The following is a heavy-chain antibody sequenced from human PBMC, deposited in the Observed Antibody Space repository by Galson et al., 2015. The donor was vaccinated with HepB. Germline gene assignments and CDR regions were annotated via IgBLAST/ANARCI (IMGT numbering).Heavy chain of an antibody. J-gene: IGHJ4*02. D-gene: IGHD3-16*01. V-gene: IGHV3-33*06. CDR1: GFTFSSYA. CDR3: AQLGTGY. CDR2: IWHDGSNQ. Sequence: SLRLSCAASGFTFSSYAIQWVRQAPGKGLEWVTIIWHDGSNQYYADSVRGRFIISRDDSKNKLYLQMNSLRADDTAVYYCAQLGTGYWGQGTLVTVSS.